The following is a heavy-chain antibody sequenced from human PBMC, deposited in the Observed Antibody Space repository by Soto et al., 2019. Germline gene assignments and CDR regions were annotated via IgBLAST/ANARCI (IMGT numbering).Heavy chain of an antibody. CDR2: ISGRGSST. J-gene: IGHJ4*02. Sequence: EVQLLNSGGGLVQPGGSLRLSCAASGFTFSNYDMNWVRQAPGKGLEWVSAISGRGSSTYYADSVKGRFTISRDDSKNTAYLQMTSLRAEDTAVYYCAKGSIVAGAIRYDLDYWGQGTLVTGSS. V-gene: IGHV3-23*01. CDR3: AKGSIVAGAIRYDLDY. D-gene: IGHD6-6*01. CDR1: GFTFSNYD.